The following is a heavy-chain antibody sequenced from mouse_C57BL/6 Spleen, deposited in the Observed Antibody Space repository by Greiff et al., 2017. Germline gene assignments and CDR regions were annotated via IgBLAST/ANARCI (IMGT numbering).Heavy chain of an antibody. D-gene: IGHD1-1*01. CDR2: IYPGGGST. Sequence: VKLQQSGPELVKPGASVTMSCKASGYSFTSYWITWVQQRPGQGLEWIGDIYPGGGSTNYYEQFTSKATLTVDTSSSTAYMQLSRLTAEDASFYYCSGGDGNSYGFAFGGWGHVMLVTVS. V-gene: IGHV1-55*01. CDR1: GYSFTSYW. CDR3: SGGDGNSYGFAFGG. J-gene: IGHJ3*02.